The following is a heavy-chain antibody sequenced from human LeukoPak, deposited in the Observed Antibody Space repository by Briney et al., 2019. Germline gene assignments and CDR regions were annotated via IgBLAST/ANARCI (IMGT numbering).Heavy chain of an antibody. CDR1: GFIFRNYA. Sequence: PGASLRLSCAASGFIFRNYAMSWVRQAPGKGLEWVSAITGSGDTTYYADSVKGRFTISRDNSKNTLYVEMNTLRAEDTPVYYCAKWGDYDILTGYYDSDFWGQGTLVTVSS. D-gene: IGHD3-9*01. CDR3: AKWGDYDILTGYYDSDF. J-gene: IGHJ4*02. V-gene: IGHV3-23*01. CDR2: ITGSGDTT.